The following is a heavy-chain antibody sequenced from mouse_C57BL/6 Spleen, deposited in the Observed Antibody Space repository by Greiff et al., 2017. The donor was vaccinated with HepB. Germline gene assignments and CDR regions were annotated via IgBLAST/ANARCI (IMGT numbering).Heavy chain of an antibody. CDR3: RGFGSLFAY. D-gene: IGHD2-2*01. CDR2: IDPENGDT. Sequence: VQLQQSGAELVRPGASVKLSCTASGFNIKDDYMHWVKQRPEQGLEWIGWIDPENGDTEYASKFQGKATITADTSSNTAYLQLSSLTSEDTAVYYGRGFGSLFAYWGQGTLVTVSA. V-gene: IGHV14-4*01. J-gene: IGHJ3*01. CDR1: GFNIKDDY.